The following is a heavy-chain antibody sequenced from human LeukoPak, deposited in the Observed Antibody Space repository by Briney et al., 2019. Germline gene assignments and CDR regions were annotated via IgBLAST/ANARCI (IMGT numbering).Heavy chain of an antibody. CDR1: GFTFSSYS. V-gene: IGHV3-48*01. CDR2: ISSSSSTI. J-gene: IGHJ6*03. CDR3: ARGWYFYYYMDV. D-gene: IGHD2-15*01. Sequence: GGSLRLSCAASGFTFSSYSMNWVRQAPGKGLEWVSYISSSSSTIYYADSVKGRFTISRDNAKNSLYLQMNSLRAEDTAVYYCARGWYFYYYMDVWGKGTTVTVSS.